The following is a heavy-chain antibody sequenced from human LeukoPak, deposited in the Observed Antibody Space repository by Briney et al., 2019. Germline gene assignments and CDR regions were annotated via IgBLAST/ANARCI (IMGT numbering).Heavy chain of an antibody. CDR3: ARGGDYGVIGY. V-gene: IGHV4-31*03. D-gene: IGHD4-17*01. CDR2: IYYSGST. J-gene: IGHJ4*02. Sequence: PSETLSLTCTVSGGSISSGCYYWSWIRQHPGKGLEWIGYIYYSGSTYYNPSLKSRVTISVDTSKNQFSLKLSSMTAADTAVYYCARGGDYGVIGYWGQGTLVTVSS. CDR1: GGSISSGCYY.